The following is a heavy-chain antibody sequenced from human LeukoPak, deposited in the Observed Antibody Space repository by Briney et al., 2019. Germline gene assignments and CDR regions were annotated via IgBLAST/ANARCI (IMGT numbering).Heavy chain of an antibody. CDR3: ARNQQLGGHSYYYYGMDV. Sequence: PGGSLRLSCAASGLTVSNNYMSWVRQAPGKGLEWVSVIYTGGSTYYADSVKGRFTISRDNSKNTLYLQMNSLRADDTAIYYCARNQQLGGHSYYYYGMDVWGQGTTVTVSS. CDR1: GLTVSNNY. V-gene: IGHV3-53*01. D-gene: IGHD3-16*01. J-gene: IGHJ6*02. CDR2: IYTGGST.